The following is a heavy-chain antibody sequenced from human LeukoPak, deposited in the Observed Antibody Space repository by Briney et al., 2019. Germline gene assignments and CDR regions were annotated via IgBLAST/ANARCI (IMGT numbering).Heavy chain of an antibody. CDR2: ISAYNGNT. CDR1: GYTFTSYG. CDR3: ASSSSSGVGPLIINWFDP. J-gene: IGHJ5*02. V-gene: IGHV1-18*01. Sequence: GASVKVSCKASGYTFTSYGISWVRQAPGQGLEWMGWISAYNGNTNYAQKLQGRVTMTTDTSTSTAYMELSSLRSEDTAVYYCASSSSSGVGPLIINWFDPWGQGTLVTVSS. D-gene: IGHD6-6*01.